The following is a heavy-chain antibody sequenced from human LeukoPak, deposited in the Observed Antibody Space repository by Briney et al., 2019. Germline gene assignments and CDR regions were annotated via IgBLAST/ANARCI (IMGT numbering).Heavy chain of an antibody. CDR1: GYTFTKYV. Sequence: ASVKVSCKASGYTFTKYVVHWVRQAPGQRPEWMGWINAGNGDTKYSQNFQDRVTIARDTSANTAYMELSSLTSEDTALYYCARDDCGDTCYPGGYWGQGTLVTVSS. CDR2: INAGNGDT. J-gene: IGHJ4*02. V-gene: IGHV1-3*01. CDR3: ARDDCGDTCYPGGY. D-gene: IGHD2-21*01.